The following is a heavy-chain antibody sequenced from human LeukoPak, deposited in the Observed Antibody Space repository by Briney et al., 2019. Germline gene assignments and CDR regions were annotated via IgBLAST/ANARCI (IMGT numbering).Heavy chain of an antibody. J-gene: IGHJ4*02. CDR3: AKGLGKYYFDY. CDR1: GFTFDDYA. Sequence: GRSLRLSCAASGFTFDDYAMHWVRQAPGKGLEWVSGISWNGGSIGYADSVKGRFTISRDNAKNSLYLQMNSLRAEDTALYYCAKGLGKYYFDYWGQGTLVTVSS. CDR2: ISWNGGSI. V-gene: IGHV3-9*01. D-gene: IGHD5-12*01.